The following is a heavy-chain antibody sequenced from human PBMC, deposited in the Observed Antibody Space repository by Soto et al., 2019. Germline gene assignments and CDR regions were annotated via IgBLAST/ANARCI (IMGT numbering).Heavy chain of an antibody. V-gene: IGHV3-30-3*01. CDR1: GFTFSSYA. Sequence: TGGSLRLSCAASGFTFSSYAMHWVRQAPGKGLEWVAVISYDGSNKYYAQKFQGRVTITADESTSTAYMELSSLRSEDTAVYYCAREEYSSSSRSYYYGMDVWGQGTTVTVSS. CDR3: AREEYSSSSRSYYYGMDV. J-gene: IGHJ6*02. CDR2: ISYDGSNK. D-gene: IGHD6-6*01.